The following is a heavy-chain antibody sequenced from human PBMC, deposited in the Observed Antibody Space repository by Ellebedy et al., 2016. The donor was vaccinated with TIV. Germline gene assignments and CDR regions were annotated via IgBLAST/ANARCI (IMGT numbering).Heavy chain of an antibody. D-gene: IGHD3-10*01. V-gene: IGHV5-10-1*01. CDR1: GYSFSTYW. Sequence: WESLKISCKASGYSFSTYWINWVRQMPGKGLEWMGKIDPTDSYTNYSPSFQGLVTISADESASTAYLQWPSLKASDSATYYCSRHRGYGMDVWGQGTTVTVSS. CDR3: SRHRGYGMDV. CDR2: IDPTDSYT. J-gene: IGHJ6*02.